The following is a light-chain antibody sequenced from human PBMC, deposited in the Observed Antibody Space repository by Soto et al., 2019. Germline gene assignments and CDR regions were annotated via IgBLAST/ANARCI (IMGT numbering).Light chain of an antibody. CDR3: QQYGVSPT. V-gene: IGKV3-20*01. Sequence: MVLTQSPGTLSLSPGGKDSLSCRASQSVSNNYLAWYQQKPGQAPRLLIYGASRRATCIPDRFSGSGSGTDFTLSISRLEPEDFAVYYCQQYGVSPTFGGGTKVDI. CDR2: GAS. CDR1: QSVSNNY. J-gene: IGKJ4*01.